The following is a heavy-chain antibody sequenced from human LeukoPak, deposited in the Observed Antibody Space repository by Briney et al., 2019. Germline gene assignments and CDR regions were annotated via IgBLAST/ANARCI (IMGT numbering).Heavy chain of an antibody. D-gene: IGHD3-9*01. Sequence: LRLSCAASGFTFSSYAMSWIRQPPGKGLEWIGYIYHSGSTYYNPSLKSRVTISVDRSKNQFSLKLSSVTAADTAVYYCARDAEYFPFWGQGTLVTVSS. CDR3: ARDAEYFPF. CDR1: GFTFSSYA. CDR2: IYHSGST. J-gene: IGHJ4*02. V-gene: IGHV4-30-2*01.